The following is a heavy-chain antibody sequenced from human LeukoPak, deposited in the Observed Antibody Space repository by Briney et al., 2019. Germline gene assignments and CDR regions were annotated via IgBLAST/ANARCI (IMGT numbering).Heavy chain of an antibody. Sequence: PGGSLRLSCGASGFTFSSYAMSWVRQAPGKGLEWVSAISGSGGSTYYADSVKGRFTISRDNSKNTLYLQMNSLRAEDTAVYYCAKDFTEYSGSYLALSFDYWGQGILVTVSS. J-gene: IGHJ4*02. D-gene: IGHD1-26*01. CDR3: AKDFTEYSGSYLALSFDY. CDR2: ISGSGGST. CDR1: GFTFSSYA. V-gene: IGHV3-23*01.